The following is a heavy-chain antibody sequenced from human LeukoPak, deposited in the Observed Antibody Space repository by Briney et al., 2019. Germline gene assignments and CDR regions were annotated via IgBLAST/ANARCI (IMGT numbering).Heavy chain of an antibody. CDR1: GFTFSDYY. V-gene: IGHV3-11*01. CDR3: ARHGPRSRVAAHYFDY. D-gene: IGHD6-13*01. Sequence: GGSLRLSCAASGFTFSDYYMSWIRQAPGKGLEWVSYISSSGSTIYYADSVKGRFTISRDNAKNSLYLQMNSLRAEDTAMYYCARHGPRSRVAAHYFDYWGQGTLAIVSS. CDR2: ISSSGSTI. J-gene: IGHJ4*02.